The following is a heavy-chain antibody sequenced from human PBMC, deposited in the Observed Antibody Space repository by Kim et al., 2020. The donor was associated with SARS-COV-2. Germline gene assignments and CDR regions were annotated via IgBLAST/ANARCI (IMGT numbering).Heavy chain of an antibody. Sequence: GESLKISCKGSGYSFTSYWIGWVRQMPGKGLEWMGIIYPGDSDTRYSPSFQGQVTISADKSISTAYLQWSSLKASDTAMYYCARGSDILTGYYEYYFDYWGQGTLVTVSS. CDR1: GYSFTSYW. CDR2: IYPGDSDT. D-gene: IGHD3-9*01. CDR3: ARGSDILTGYYEYYFDY. V-gene: IGHV5-51*01. J-gene: IGHJ4*02.